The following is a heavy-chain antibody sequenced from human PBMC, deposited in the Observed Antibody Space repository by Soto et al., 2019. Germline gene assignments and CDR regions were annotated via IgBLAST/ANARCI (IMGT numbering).Heavy chain of an antibody. D-gene: IGHD3-22*01. CDR2: ISGSGGST. CDR1: GFTFSSYA. V-gene: IGHV3-23*01. CDR3: AKGPLSTMIVVAHYYFDY. J-gene: IGHJ4*02. Sequence: GGSLRLSCAASGFTFSSYAMSWVRQAPGKGLEWVSAISGSGGSTYYADSVKGRFTISRDNSKNTLYLQMNSLRAEDTAVYYCAKGPLSTMIVVAHYYFDYWGQGTLVTVSS.